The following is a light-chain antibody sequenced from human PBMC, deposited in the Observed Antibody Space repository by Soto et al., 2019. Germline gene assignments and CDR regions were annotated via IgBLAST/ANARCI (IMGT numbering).Light chain of an antibody. Sequence: QSALTQPASVSSSPGQSFTIPCTGSSSDVGAYHSVSWYQQHPGKAPKLIIFDVSNRPSGVSNRFSGSKSGNTASLTISGLQAEDEADYYCSSFTDTGTVMFGGGTKVTVL. CDR2: DVS. V-gene: IGLV2-14*03. CDR3: SSFTDTGTVM. J-gene: IGLJ3*02. CDR1: SSDVGAYHS.